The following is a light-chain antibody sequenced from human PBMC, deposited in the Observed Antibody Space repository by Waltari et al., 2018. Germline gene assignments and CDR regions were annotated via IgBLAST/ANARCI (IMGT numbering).Light chain of an antibody. V-gene: IGLV2-14*01. CDR3: SSYTSGASVDV. CDR1: TGDIGRYNY. CDR2: DVD. J-gene: IGLJ1*01. Sequence: QSALTQPASVSGSPGQPITITCPGTTGDIGRYNYVSRYQQYPGEAPKLIVYDVDNRPSGISDRFSGSKSGNTASLTISGLQTEDEADYYCSSYTSGASVDVFGTGTRVTVL.